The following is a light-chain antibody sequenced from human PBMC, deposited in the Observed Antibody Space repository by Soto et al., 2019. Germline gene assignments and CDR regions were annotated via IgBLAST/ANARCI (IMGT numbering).Light chain of an antibody. CDR1: QTISRN. CDR2: GAS. CDR3: QQYNSYTWT. J-gene: IGKJ1*01. Sequence: IVMTQSPPTLSVTPGERATLYCRASQTISRNLAWYQQRPGQAPRLLMFGASTRAPGIPARFSGSGSGTEFTLTISSLQPDDFATYYCQQYNSYTWTFGQGTKVDIK. V-gene: IGKV3-15*01.